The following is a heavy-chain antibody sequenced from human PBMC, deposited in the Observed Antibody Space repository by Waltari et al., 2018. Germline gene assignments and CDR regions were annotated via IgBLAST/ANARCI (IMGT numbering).Heavy chain of an antibody. Sequence: QVQLQESGPGLVKPSENLSLTCGVFNYSISSGYYWGWIRQSPGKGLEWIGSIYNSGSTYYNPSLKSRVTISVDTSKNQFSLKLGSVTAADTAVYYCAGSGIVVVAAPYDTFDIWGQGTMVTVSS. CDR1: NYSISSGYY. J-gene: IGHJ3*02. D-gene: IGHD2-2*01. CDR2: IYNSGST. CDR3: AGSGIVVVAAPYDTFDI. V-gene: IGHV4-38-2*01.